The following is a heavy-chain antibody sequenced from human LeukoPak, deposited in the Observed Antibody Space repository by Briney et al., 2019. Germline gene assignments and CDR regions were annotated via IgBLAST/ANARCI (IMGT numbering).Heavy chain of an antibody. V-gene: IGHV3-21*01. Sequence: GGSLRLSCAASGFTFGSYSMNWVRQAPGKGLEWVSSISSSSSYIYYADSVKGRFTISRDNAKNSLYLQMNSLRAEDTAVYYCARDRVRAVAGTGPQGNFDYWGQGTLVTVSS. CDR1: GFTFGSYS. D-gene: IGHD6-19*01. CDR2: ISSSSSYI. J-gene: IGHJ4*02. CDR3: ARDRVRAVAGTGPQGNFDY.